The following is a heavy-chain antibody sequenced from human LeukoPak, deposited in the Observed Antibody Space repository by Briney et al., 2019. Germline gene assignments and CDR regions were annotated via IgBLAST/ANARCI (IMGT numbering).Heavy chain of an antibody. CDR3: ARAPLAARAYYFDY. Sequence: GGSLRLSCAASGFTFSSYAMHWVRQAPGKGLEWVAVISYDGSNKYYADSVKGRFTISRDNSKNTLYLQMNSLRAEDTAVYYCARAPLAARAYYFDYWGQGTLVTVSS. CDR1: GFTFSSYA. CDR2: ISYDGSNK. V-gene: IGHV3-30*04. D-gene: IGHD6-6*01. J-gene: IGHJ4*02.